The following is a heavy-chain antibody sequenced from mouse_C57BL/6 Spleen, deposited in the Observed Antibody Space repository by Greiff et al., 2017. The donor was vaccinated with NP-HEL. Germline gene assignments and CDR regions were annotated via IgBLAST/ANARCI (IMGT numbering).Heavy chain of an antibody. Sequence: EVHLVESGGGLVKPGGSLKLSCAASGFTFSDYGMHWVRQAPEKGLEWVAYISSGSSTIYYVDTVKGRFTISRDNAKNTLFLQMTSLRSEDTAMYYCARIYYDYDDAMDYWGQGTSVTVSS. J-gene: IGHJ4*01. CDR3: ARIYYDYDDAMDY. V-gene: IGHV5-17*01. CDR1: GFTFSDYG. CDR2: ISSGSSTI. D-gene: IGHD2-4*01.